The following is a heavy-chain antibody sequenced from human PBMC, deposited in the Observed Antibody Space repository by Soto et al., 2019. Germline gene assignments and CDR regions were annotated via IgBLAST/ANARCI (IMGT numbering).Heavy chain of an antibody. J-gene: IGHJ6*02. CDR2: ISHDGNNK. V-gene: IGHV3-30*03. D-gene: IGHD3-10*01. CDR3: AREGLLWFGELIRNYYIFALDV. Sequence: PGGSLRLSCAASGFAFSSYGMHWVRQAPGKGLEWVAVISHDGNNKYYADSVKGRFTISRDNSKNTLFLQMSSLGDEDTAVYYCAREGLLWFGELIRNYYIFALDVWGQGTTVTVSS. CDR1: GFAFSSYG.